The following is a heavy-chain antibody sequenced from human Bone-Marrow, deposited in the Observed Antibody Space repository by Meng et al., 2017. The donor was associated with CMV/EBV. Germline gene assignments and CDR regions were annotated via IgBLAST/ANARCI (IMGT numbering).Heavy chain of an antibody. D-gene: IGHD3-3*01. J-gene: IGHJ5*01. V-gene: IGHV4-39*07. CDR1: ISSSSYY. CDR2: IYYSGST. CDR3: ARVGDFWSGYYTDHWFDS. Sequence: ISSSSYYWGWIRQPPGKGLEWIGSIYYSGSTYYNPSLKSRVTISVDTSKNQFSLKLSSVTAADTAVYYCARVGDFWSGYYTDHWFDSWGQGTLVTVSS.